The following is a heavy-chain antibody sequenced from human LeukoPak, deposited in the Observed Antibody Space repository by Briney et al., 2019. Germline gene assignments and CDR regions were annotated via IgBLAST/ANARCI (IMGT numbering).Heavy chain of an antibody. J-gene: IGHJ6*03. CDR2: IYYSGYT. D-gene: IGHD3-10*01. V-gene: IGHV4-59*01. CDR3: ARTTMVRGTYYMDV. CDR1: GGSITSYY. Sequence: TSESLSLTCTVSGGSITSYYWSWIRQPPGEGLEWIGCIYYSGYTNYKSSLKSRVTISVDTSKNQFSLKLSSVTAADTAVYYCARTTMVRGTYYMDVWGKGTTVTVSS.